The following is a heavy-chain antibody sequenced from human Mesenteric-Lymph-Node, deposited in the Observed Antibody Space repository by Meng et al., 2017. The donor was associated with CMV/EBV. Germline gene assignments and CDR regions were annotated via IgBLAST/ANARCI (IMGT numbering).Heavy chain of an antibody. CDR2: ISSSGSTI. CDR1: GFTFSDYY. V-gene: IGHV3-11*01. D-gene: IGHD6-13*01. Sequence: GESLKISCAASGFTFSDYYMSWIRQAPGKGLEWVSYISSSGSTIYYADSVKGRFTISRDNAKNSLYLQMNSLRAEDTAVYYCARVVAAAGDAFDIWGQGTMGTVSS. CDR3: ARVVAAAGDAFDI. J-gene: IGHJ3*02.